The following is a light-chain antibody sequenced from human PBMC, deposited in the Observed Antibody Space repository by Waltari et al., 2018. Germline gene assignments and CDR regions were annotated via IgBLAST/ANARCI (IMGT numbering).Light chain of an antibody. CDR3: CSYASSGTFV. Sequence: QSALTQPASVSGSPGQSITIPCTGTSSDIGSYWLGSGYQHHPGKAPKVKIYEVSKRPSGVPDRFSGSRSGNTASLTISGLQAEDEADYSCCSYASSGTFVFGTGTKVTVL. V-gene: IGLV2-23*02. CDR2: EVS. CDR1: SSDIGSYWL. J-gene: IGLJ1*01.